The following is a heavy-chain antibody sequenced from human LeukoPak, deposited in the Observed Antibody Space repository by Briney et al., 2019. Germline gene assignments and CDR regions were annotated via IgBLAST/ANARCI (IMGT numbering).Heavy chain of an antibody. CDR3: ARDSYGDYSAFDY. CDR1: GFTFDDYG. CDR2: INWNGGST. J-gene: IGHJ4*02. Sequence: GGSLRLSCAASGFTFDDYGMSWVRQAPGKGLEWVSGINWNGGSTGYADSVKGRFTISRDNAKNSLYLQMTSLRAEDTALYYCARDSYGDYSAFDYWGQGTLVAVSS. D-gene: IGHD4-17*01. V-gene: IGHV3-20*04.